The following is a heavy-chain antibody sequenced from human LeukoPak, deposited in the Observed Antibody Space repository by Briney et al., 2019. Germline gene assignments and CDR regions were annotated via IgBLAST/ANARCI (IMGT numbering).Heavy chain of an antibody. CDR3: AREAYSYAPAFDY. Sequence: PGGSLRLSCAASGFTFSSYIMNWVRQAPGKGVEWGAYINRRSSTRYYADSVKGRFTISTENAKNPLYMQINSLRAEDTAVYYCAREAYSYAPAFDYWGPGTLVTVS. J-gene: IGHJ4*02. V-gene: IGHV3-48*01. CDR1: GFTFSSYI. D-gene: IGHD5-18*01. CDR2: INRRSSTR.